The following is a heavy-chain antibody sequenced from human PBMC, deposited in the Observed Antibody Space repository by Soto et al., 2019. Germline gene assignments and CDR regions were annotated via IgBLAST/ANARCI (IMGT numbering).Heavy chain of an antibody. J-gene: IGHJ3*02. D-gene: IGHD1-1*01. Sequence: EVPLLESGGGLVQPGGSLRLSYAASGFTFSSYAMSWVRQAPGKGLEWVSAICGSGASTYYADSVKGRFTISRHNSESTLYVQMNSLRADDTALYYYAKDYRSNGNTAHYKEAFEICGQGTMVTFSS. CDR1: GFTFSSYA. CDR2: ICGSGAST. CDR3: AKDYRSNGNTAHYKEAFEI. V-gene: IGHV3-23*01.